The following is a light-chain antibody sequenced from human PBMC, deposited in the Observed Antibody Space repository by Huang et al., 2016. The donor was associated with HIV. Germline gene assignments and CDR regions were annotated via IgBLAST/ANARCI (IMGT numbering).Light chain of an antibody. Sequence: EIVMTQSPATLSVSPGERVTLSCRASQSVSNNFAWYQQKPGQSPRLLIYDASTRATGVPARFSAGGFGTEFTLTISSLQSEDFALYYCQQYNVSPRFGQGTKVEI. J-gene: IGKJ1*01. CDR2: DAS. V-gene: IGKV3D-15*01. CDR3: QQYNVSPR. CDR1: QSVSNN.